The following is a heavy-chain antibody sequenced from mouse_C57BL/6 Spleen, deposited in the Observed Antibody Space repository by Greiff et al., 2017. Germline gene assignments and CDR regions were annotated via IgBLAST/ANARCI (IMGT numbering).Heavy chain of an antibody. J-gene: IGHJ3*01. Sequence: QVQLQQSGAELVRPGTSVKMSCKASGYTFTNYWIGWAKQRPGHGLEWIGDIYPGGGYTNYNEKFKGKATLTADKSSSTAYMQLSSLTSEDSAIYYCARDYDRAWFAYWGQGTLVTVSA. CDR2: IYPGGGYT. D-gene: IGHD2-4*01. CDR1: GYTFTNYW. CDR3: ARDYDRAWFAY. V-gene: IGHV1-63*01.